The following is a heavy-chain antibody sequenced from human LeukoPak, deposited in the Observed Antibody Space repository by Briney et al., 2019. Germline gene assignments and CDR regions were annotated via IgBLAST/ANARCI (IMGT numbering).Heavy chain of an antibody. CDR1: GGSISSSSYY. Sequence: PSETLSLTCTVSGGSISSSSYYWGWIRQPPGKGLEWIGSIYYSGSTYYNPSLKSRVTISVDTSKNHFSLKLRSVTAADTAVYYCARLVFGRRAGGTYWGQGTLVTVSS. CDR3: ARLVFGRRAGGTY. J-gene: IGHJ4*02. D-gene: IGHD3/OR15-3a*01. V-gene: IGHV4-39*02. CDR2: IYYSGST.